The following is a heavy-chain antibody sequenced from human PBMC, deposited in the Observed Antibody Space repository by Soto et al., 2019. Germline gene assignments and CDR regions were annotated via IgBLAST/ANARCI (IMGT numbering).Heavy chain of an antibody. CDR1: GLTFSSYA. Sequence: GGSLRLSCAASGLTFSSYAMSWVRQAPGKGLEWVSAISGSGGSTYYADSVKGRFTISRDNSKNTLYLQMNSLRAEDTAVYYCAKSPSIAAAGLKYYYYYYGVDVWGQGTTVTVSS. D-gene: IGHD6-13*01. V-gene: IGHV3-23*01. J-gene: IGHJ6*02. CDR3: AKSPSIAAAGLKYYYYYYGVDV. CDR2: ISGSGGST.